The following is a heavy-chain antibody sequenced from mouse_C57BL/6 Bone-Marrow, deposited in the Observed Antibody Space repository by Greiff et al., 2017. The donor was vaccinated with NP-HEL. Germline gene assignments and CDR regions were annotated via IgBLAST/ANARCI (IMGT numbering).Heavy chain of an antibody. CDR1: GFSLTSYG. CDR2: IWSGGST. Sequence: VMLVESGPGLVQPSQSLSITCTVSGFSLTSYGVHWVRQSPGKGLEWLGVIWSGGSTDYNAAFISRLSISKDNSKSQVFFKMNSLQADDTAIYYCARDYGSRGNWMDYWGQGTSVTVSS. V-gene: IGHV2-2*01. D-gene: IGHD1-1*01. J-gene: IGHJ4*01. CDR3: ARDYGSRGNWMDY.